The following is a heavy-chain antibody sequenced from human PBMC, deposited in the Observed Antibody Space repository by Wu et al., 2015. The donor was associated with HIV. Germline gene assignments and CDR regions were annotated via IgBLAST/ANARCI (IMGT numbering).Heavy chain of an antibody. Sequence: QVQLLQSGAEVKKPGASVMVSCKAAGYTFTEYYIYWVRQAPGQGLGWMGWINPNRGGTKYAQKFQGRVTMTRDTAVSTAYMELNSLRSDDTAVYYCARLQSLSGFYSNADYWGQGTLVTVSS. J-gene: IGHJ4*02. CDR2: INPNRGGT. V-gene: IGHV1-2*02. CDR1: GYTFTEYY. CDR3: ARLQSLSGFYSNADY. D-gene: IGHD3-22*01.